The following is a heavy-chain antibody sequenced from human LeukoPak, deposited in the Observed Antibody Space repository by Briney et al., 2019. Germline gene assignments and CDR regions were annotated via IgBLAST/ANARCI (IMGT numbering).Heavy chain of an antibody. CDR3: AREGDYYDSSGYWRWFDP. V-gene: IGHV1-2*02. D-gene: IGHD3-22*01. CDR2: INPNSGST. J-gene: IGHJ5*02. Sequence: ASVKVSCKASGYTFTGYYMHWVRQAPGQGLEWMGCINPNSGSTNYAQKFQGRVTMTRDTSISTAYMELSRLGSDDTAVYYCAREGDYYDSSGYWRWFDPWGQGTLVTVSS. CDR1: GYTFTGYY.